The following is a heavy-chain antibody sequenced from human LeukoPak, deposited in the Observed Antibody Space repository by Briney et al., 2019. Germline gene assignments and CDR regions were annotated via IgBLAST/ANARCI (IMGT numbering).Heavy chain of an antibody. D-gene: IGHD1-14*01. J-gene: IGHJ6*03. CDR3: AKDTGPIYYYYYMDV. CDR2: ISSSGSTI. V-gene: IGHV3-48*03. CDR1: GFTFSSYE. Sequence: GGSLRLSCAASGFTFSSYEMNWVRQAPGKGLEWVSYISSSGSTIYYADPVKGRFTISRDNAKNSLYLQMNSLRAEDTALYYCAKDTGPIYYYYYMDVWGKGTTVTISS.